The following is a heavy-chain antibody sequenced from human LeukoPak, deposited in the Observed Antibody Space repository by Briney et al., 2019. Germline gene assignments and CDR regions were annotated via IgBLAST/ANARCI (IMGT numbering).Heavy chain of an antibody. Sequence: ASVKVSCKASGYTFTGYYMHWVRQAPGQGLEWMGWINPNSGGTNYAQKFQGRVTMTRDTSISKAYMELSRLRSDDTAVYYCARDMGSSWYGIAFDYWGQGTLVTVSS. CDR1: GYTFTGYY. CDR3: ARDMGSSWYGIAFDY. V-gene: IGHV1-2*02. CDR2: INPNSGGT. D-gene: IGHD6-13*01. J-gene: IGHJ4*02.